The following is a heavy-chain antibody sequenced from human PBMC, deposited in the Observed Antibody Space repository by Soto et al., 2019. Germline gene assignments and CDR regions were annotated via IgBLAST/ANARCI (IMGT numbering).Heavy chain of an antibody. Sequence: PGGSLRLSCAASGFTFSSYAMSWVRQAPGKGLEWVSAISGSGGSTYYADSVKGRLTISRDTSKNTLYLQMNSLRAEDTAVYYCAKDRLRVLDYYDSSGYLLPNYGMDVWGQGTTVTVSS. V-gene: IGHV3-23*01. J-gene: IGHJ6*02. CDR3: AKDRLRVLDYYDSSGYLLPNYGMDV. D-gene: IGHD3-22*01. CDR1: GFTFSSYA. CDR2: ISGSGGST.